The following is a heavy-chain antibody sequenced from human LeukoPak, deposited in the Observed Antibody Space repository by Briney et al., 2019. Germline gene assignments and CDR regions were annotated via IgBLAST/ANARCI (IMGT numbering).Heavy chain of an antibody. V-gene: IGHV3-74*01. CDR3: ARDQGDYYFDY. Sequence: GGSLRLSCAASGFTFSSYWMHWVRQAPGKGLVWFSRIKSDGSGTNYADSVKGRFTISRDNAKNTLYLQMDSLRAEDTAMYHCARDQGDYYFDYWGQGTLVTVSS. CDR1: GFTFSSYW. D-gene: IGHD2-21*02. CDR2: IKSDGSGT. J-gene: IGHJ4*02.